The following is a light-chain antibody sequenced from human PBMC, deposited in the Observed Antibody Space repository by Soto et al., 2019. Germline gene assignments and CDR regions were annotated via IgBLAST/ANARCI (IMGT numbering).Light chain of an antibody. CDR1: QSVLYSSNNMNY. J-gene: IGKJ1*01. V-gene: IGKV4-1*01. CDR3: QQYFSTPRT. CDR2: WAS. Sequence: DIVMTQSPDSLAVSLGERATINCKSSQSVLYSSNNMNYLAWYQQKPGQPPKLLIYWASTRESGVPDRFSGSGSGTDFTLTISSLQAEDVAVYYFQQYFSTPRTFGQGTKVEIK.